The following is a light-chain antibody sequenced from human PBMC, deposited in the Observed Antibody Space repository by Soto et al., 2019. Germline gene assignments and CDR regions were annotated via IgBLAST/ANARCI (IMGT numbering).Light chain of an antibody. CDR3: QQYNSYSPWT. V-gene: IGKV1-13*02. CDR1: QGINSD. Sequence: AIQLTQSPSSLSASVGDRVYITCRASQGINSDLAWYQQKPGKAPKLLIFAAFSLENGVPSRFSGSGSGTEFTLTISSLQPDDSATYYCQQYNSYSPWTFGQGTKVDIK. J-gene: IGKJ1*01. CDR2: AAF.